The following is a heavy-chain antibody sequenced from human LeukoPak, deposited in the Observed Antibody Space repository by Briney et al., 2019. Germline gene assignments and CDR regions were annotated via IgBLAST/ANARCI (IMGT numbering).Heavy chain of an antibody. CDR1: GGSISSYY. CDR3: AFGEPFRVDY. J-gene: IGHJ4*02. V-gene: IGHV4-59*01. D-gene: IGHD3-10*01. Sequence: SETLSLTCTVSGGSISSYYWSWIRQPPGKGLEWIGYIYYGGSTNYNPSLKSRVTISVDTPKNQFSLKLSSVTAADTAVYYCAFGEPFRVDYWGQGTLVTVSS. CDR2: IYYGGST.